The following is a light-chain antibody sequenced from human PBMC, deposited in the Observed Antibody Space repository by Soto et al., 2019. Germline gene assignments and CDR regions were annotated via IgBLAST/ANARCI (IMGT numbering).Light chain of an antibody. J-gene: IGLJ1*01. CDR3: SSYTISATYV. V-gene: IGLV2-14*03. CDR2: DVT. Sequence: QSALTQPASVSGSPGQSSTISFTGTSSDIGDYNYVSWYQQHPGKAPKVMVYDVTNRPSGVSNRFSGSKSGKTASLTISGLQAEDEADYYCSSYTISATYVFGTGTKLTVL. CDR1: SSDIGDYNY.